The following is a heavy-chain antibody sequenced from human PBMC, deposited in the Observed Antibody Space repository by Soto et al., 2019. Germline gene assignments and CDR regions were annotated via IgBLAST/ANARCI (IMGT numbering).Heavy chain of an antibody. CDR3: ARGGGAAGYYYMDV. CDR2: IIPILGIA. J-gene: IGHJ6*03. Sequence: QVPLVQSGAEVKKPGSSVKVSCKASGGTFSSYTISWVRQAPGQGLEWMGRIIPILGIANYAQKFQGRVTITADKSTSTAYMELSSLRSEDTAVYYCARGGGAAGYYYMDVWGKGTTVTVSS. D-gene: IGHD2-15*01. CDR1: GGTFSSYT. V-gene: IGHV1-69*02.